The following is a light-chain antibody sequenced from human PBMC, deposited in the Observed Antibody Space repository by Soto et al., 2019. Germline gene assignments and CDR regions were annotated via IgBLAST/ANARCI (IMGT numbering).Light chain of an antibody. J-gene: IGKJ1*01. CDR2: GES. CDR1: QSVSTSY. CDR3: QQYGSTWT. V-gene: IGKV3-20*01. Sequence: EIVLTQSPGTLSLSPGERATLACRASQSVSTSYLAWYQQKPGQAPRLLIYGESSRATGIPDRFSGSGSGTDCTLTISRLEPEDFAVYYCQQYGSTWTFGQGTKVEI.